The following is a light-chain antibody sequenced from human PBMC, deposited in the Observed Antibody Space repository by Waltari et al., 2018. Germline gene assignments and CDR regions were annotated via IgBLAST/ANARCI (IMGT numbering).Light chain of an antibody. CDR1: NIGTKT. CDR3: QVWDGSTDHYV. V-gene: IGLV3-21*04. CDR2: SDT. Sequence: SYVLTQPPSLSVALGKTARIPCGGNNIGTKTVHWYQHKPGQAPVLLIYSDTDRPSALPDLFTGSKSGTTATLTISTVEAGDEADYYCQVWDGSTDHYVFGSGTKVTV. J-gene: IGLJ1*01.